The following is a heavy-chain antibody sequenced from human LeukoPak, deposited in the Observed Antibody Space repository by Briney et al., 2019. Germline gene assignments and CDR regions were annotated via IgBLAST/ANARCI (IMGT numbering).Heavy chain of an antibody. CDR2: TKQDGSEK. J-gene: IGHJ4*02. Sequence: PGGSLRLSCAASGFTFSHYWMSWVRQAAGKGLEWVANTKQDGSEKYYVDSVKGRFTISRDNAKNSLVLQMNSLRVEDTAVYYCARGRWGHFDYWGQGTLVTVSS. D-gene: IGHD3-16*01. V-gene: IGHV3-7*01. CDR3: ARGRWGHFDY. CDR1: GFTFSHYW.